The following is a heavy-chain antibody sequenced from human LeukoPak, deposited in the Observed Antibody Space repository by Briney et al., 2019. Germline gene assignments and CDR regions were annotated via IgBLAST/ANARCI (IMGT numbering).Heavy chain of an antibody. J-gene: IGHJ4*02. Sequence: SVKVSCKASGFTFTSSAVQWVRQARGQRLEWVGRIVAGSGNTNYAQKFQERVTITRDMSTSTAYMELSSLRSEDTAVYYCAADRCSGGSCYFDYWGQGTLVTVSS. CDR2: IVAGSGNT. V-gene: IGHV1-58*01. CDR3: AADRCSGGSCYFDY. D-gene: IGHD2-15*01. CDR1: GFTFTSSA.